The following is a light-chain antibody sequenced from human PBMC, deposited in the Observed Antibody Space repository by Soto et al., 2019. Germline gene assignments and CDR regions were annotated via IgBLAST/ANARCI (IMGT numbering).Light chain of an antibody. J-gene: IGLJ1*01. CDR2: EVS. CDR3: CSYAGSSTYV. CDR1: SSDVGSYNL. Sequence: QSVLTQPSSVSGSPVQSITISCTGTSSDVGSYNLVSWYQQHPGKAPKLMIYEVSTRPSGVSNRFSGSKSGNTASLTISGLHAEDETDYDCCSYAGSSTYVVGTGTKVTVL. V-gene: IGLV2-23*02.